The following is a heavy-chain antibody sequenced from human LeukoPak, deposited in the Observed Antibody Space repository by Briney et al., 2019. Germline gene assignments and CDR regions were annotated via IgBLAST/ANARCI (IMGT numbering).Heavy chain of an antibody. Sequence: SETLSLTCTVSGGSISSHYWSWIRQPPGKGLEWIGYIYYSGSTNYNPSLKSRVTMSVDTSKNQFSLKLSSVTAADTAVYYCARDYSGVWRIFDYWGQGTLVTVSS. J-gene: IGHJ4*02. CDR3: ARDYSGVWRIFDY. CDR2: IYYSGST. V-gene: IGHV4-59*11. CDR1: GGSISSHY. D-gene: IGHD2-15*01.